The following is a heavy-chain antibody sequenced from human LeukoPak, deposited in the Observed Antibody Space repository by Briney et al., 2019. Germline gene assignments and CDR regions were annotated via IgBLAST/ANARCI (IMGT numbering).Heavy chain of an antibody. D-gene: IGHD3-10*01. J-gene: IGHJ3*01. Sequence: ASVKVSCKASGYTFTTYHMKWVRQAPGQGLEWMGWINSKTGNPTYAQGFTGRFVFSLDTSVSTAYLQISGLKAEDTAMYYCVRVTGETDLAFDLWGQGTMVTVSS. CDR1: GYTFTTYH. V-gene: IGHV7-4-1*02. CDR2: INSKTGNP. CDR3: VRVTGETDLAFDL.